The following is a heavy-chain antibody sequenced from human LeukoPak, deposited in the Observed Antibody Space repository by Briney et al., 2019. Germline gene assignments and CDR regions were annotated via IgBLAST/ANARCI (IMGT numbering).Heavy chain of an antibody. J-gene: IGHJ4*03. CDR2: LYYSGST. V-gene: IGHV4-59*11. CDR3: ARGEGERYYVNYFDY. CDR1: GGSFTSRY. D-gene: IGHD1-26*01. Sequence: PSETLSLTCSVSGGSFTSRYWSWFRQPPGKGLEWIAYLYYSGSTNCHPSLKSRATMSIDTSKNQFSLNLGSVTAADTAVYYCARGEGERYYVNYFDYWGHGILVTVSS.